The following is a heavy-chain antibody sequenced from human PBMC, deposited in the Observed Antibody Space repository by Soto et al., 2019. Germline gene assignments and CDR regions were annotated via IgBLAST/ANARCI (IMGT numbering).Heavy chain of an antibody. CDR2: IMPVFRTP. CDR1: GGTFRTAA. J-gene: IGHJ6*02. D-gene: IGHD2-8*01. CDR3: ARDNDRPQLGGNYYYILDV. V-gene: IGHV1-69*12. Sequence: QVQLEQSGAEVKKPGSSVKVSCKASGGTFRTAAISWVRQAPGQGLEWMGGIMPVFRTPDYAQKFQGRVTITAEESTNTAYMELSCLRSHDTAVYYCARDNDRPQLGGNYYYILDVWGQGTTITVSS.